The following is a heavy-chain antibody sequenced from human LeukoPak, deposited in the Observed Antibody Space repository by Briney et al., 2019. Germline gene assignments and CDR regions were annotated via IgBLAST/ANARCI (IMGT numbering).Heavy chain of an antibody. Sequence: GGSLRLSCAASGFTFTNYGMHWVRQAPGKGLEWVAIIWSDGSTKYYVGSVKGRFTISRDSSKSTLYLQMNSLRAEDTAVYYCARDAATSVGMPHYWGQGTVVTVSS. V-gene: IGHV3-33*01. CDR2: IWSDGSTK. CDR1: GFTFTNYG. CDR3: ARDAATSVGMPHY. D-gene: IGHD2-2*01. J-gene: IGHJ4*02.